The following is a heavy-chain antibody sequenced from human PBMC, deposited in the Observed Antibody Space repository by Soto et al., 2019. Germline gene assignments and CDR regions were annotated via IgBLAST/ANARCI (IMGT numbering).Heavy chain of an antibody. CDR2: IWYDGSNK. J-gene: IGHJ6*02. CDR1: GFTFSSYG. V-gene: IGHV3-33*01. CDR3: ARDIEWIQLSNYYYYYGMDV. D-gene: IGHD5-18*01. Sequence: GGSLRLSCAASGFTFSSYGMHWVRQAPGKGLEWVAVIWYDGSNKYYADSVKGRFTISRDNSKNTLYLQMNSLRAEDTAVYYCARDIEWIQLSNYYYYYGMDVWGQGTTVTVSS.